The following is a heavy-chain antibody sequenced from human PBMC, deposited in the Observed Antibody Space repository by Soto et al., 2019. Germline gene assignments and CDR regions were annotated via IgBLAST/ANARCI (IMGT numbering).Heavy chain of an antibody. Sequence: QVQLVESGGGMVHPGESLRLSCSASGFIFSGYAMHWVRQAPGKGLEWVAMIWYEGSETYYADSVRGRFVISRDNSKDMVYLQMTSLRAEDTAVYYCSRDLLGGSGTYWRYWGQGTLVTVSS. CDR3: SRDLLGGSGTYWRY. J-gene: IGHJ4*02. V-gene: IGHV3-33*01. CDR1: GFIFSGYA. CDR2: IWYEGSET. D-gene: IGHD3-10*01.